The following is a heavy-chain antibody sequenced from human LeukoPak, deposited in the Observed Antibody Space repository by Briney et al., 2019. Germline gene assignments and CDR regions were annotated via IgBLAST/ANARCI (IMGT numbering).Heavy chain of an antibody. Sequence: GGSLSLSRALSVFTVNRNYMSWVRPAPGKGMEGVSVIYSGGSTYYADSVKSRFTISRDNSKNTLYLQMNSLRAEDTAVYYCASQPPMVRGTYYYYMDVLVKGTTATVSS. CDR1: VFTVNRNY. J-gene: IGHJ6*03. D-gene: IGHD3-10*01. V-gene: IGHV3-53*01. CDR2: IYSGGST. CDR3: ASQPPMVRGTYYYYMDV.